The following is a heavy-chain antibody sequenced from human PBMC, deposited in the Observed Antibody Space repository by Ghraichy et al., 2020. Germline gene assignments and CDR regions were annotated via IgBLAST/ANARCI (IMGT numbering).Heavy chain of an antibody. Sequence: ASVKVSCKASGYIFTSYVIHWVRQAPGQRLEWMGWINAGNGNTKDSQKFQGRVTFTRDTSASTVHMELSSLRSEDTSVYYCARGNQEFDYWGQGTRVTVSS. CDR1: GYIFTSYV. CDR3: ARGNQEFDY. V-gene: IGHV1-3*01. CDR2: INAGNGNT. J-gene: IGHJ4*02. D-gene: IGHD3-10*01.